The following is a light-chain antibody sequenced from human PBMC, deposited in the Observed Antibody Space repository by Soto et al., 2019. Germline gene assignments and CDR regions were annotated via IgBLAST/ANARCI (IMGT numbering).Light chain of an antibody. CDR1: QSVSSSY. Sequence: EIVLTQSPGTLSLSPGERATLSCRASQSVSSSYLAWYQQKPGQAPRLLIYGASSRATGIPDRFSGSGSGTDFTLIISSLEPEDFAVYYCQQYGSSRWTFGQGTKVDIK. CDR3: QQYGSSRWT. V-gene: IGKV3-20*01. CDR2: GAS. J-gene: IGKJ1*01.